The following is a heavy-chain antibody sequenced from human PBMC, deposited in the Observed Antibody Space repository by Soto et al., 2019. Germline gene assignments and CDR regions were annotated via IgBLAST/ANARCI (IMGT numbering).Heavy chain of an antibody. D-gene: IGHD3-22*01. CDR3: AKVDSSGYYAAEYFQH. V-gene: IGHV3-23*01. Sequence: EVQLLESGGGLVQPGGSLRLSCAASGFTFSSYAMSWVRQAPGKGLEWVSAISGSGGSTYYADSVKGRFTISRDNSKNTLYLQMNSLRAEDTAVYYCAKVDSSGYYAAEYFQHWGQGTLVTVSS. J-gene: IGHJ1*01. CDR2: ISGSGGST. CDR1: GFTFSSYA.